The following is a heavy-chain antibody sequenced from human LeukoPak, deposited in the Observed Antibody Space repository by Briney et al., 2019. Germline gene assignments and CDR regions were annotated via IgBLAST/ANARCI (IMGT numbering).Heavy chain of an antibody. CDR2: ISSSSSYI. CDR1: GFTFSSYS. Sequence: GGSLRLSCAASGFTFSSYSMNWVRQAPGKGLEWVSSISSSSSYIYYADSVEGRFTISRDNAKNSLYLQMNSLRAEDTAVYYCARTGGSSWSTDYWGQGTLVTVSS. D-gene: IGHD6-13*01. CDR3: ARTGGSSWSTDY. V-gene: IGHV3-21*01. J-gene: IGHJ4*02.